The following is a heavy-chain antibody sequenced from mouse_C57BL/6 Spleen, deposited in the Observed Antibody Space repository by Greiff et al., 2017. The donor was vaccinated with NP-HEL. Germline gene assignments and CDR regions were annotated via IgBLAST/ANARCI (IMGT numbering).Heavy chain of an antibody. V-gene: IGHV5-9-1*02. Sequence: EVKLVESGEGLVKPGGSLKLSCAASGFTFSSYAMSWVRQTPEKRLEWVAYISSGGDYIYYADTVKGRFTISRDNARNTLYLQMRSLKSEDTAMYYCTRGGDYYGSSSHYWYCDVGGTGTTVTVS. CDR3: TRGGDYYGSSSHYWYCDV. CDR2: ISSGGDYI. D-gene: IGHD1-1*01. CDR1: GFTFSSYA. J-gene: IGHJ1*03.